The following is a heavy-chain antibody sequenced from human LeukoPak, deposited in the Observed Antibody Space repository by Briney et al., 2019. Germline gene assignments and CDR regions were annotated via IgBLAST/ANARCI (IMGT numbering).Heavy chain of an antibody. CDR2: INSDGSST. D-gene: IGHD1-26*01. CDR3: ARESSVGAHKAFDY. CDR1: GFTFSNYW. J-gene: IGHJ4*02. Sequence: GGSLRLSCAASGFTFSNYWMHWVRQAPGKGLVWVSRINSDGSSTTYADSVKGRVTISRDNAKNTLYLQMNSLRAEDTAVYYCARESSVGAHKAFDYWGQGTLVTVSS. V-gene: IGHV3-74*01.